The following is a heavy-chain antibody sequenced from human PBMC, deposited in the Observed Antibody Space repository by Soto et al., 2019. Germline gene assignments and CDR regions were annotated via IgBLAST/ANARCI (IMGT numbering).Heavy chain of an antibody. V-gene: IGHV3-23*01. J-gene: IGHJ4*02. Sequence: GGSLRLSCAASGFTFSSYAMSWVRQAPGKGLEWVSAISGNGGSTYYADSVKGRFTISRDNSKNTLYLQMNSLRAEDTAVYYCAKDLDRYIVATPIDYWGQGTLVTVSS. D-gene: IGHD5-12*01. CDR3: AKDLDRYIVATPIDY. CDR2: ISGNGGST. CDR1: GFTFSSYA.